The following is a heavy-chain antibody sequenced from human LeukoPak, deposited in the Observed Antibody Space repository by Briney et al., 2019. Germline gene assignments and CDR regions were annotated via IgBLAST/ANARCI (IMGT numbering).Heavy chain of an antibody. CDR3: QKAAYDILTGYHDAFDI. V-gene: IGHV3-30*18. D-gene: IGHD3-9*01. CDR1: GFTFSSYG. J-gene: IGHJ3*02. Sequence: GRSLRLSCAASGFTFSSYGMHWVRQAPGNGLQWVAVISYDGSNKYYADSVKGRFTISRDNSKNTLYLQMNSLRAEDTVVFYRQKAAYDILTGYHDAFDIWGQGTMVTVSS. CDR2: ISYDGSNK.